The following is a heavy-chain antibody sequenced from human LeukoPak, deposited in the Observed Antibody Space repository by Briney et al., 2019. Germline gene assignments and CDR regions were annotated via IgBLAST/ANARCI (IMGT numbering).Heavy chain of an antibody. CDR3: ANGWSPDY. D-gene: IGHD2-15*01. J-gene: IGHJ4*02. V-gene: IGHV3-23*01. Sequence: GGSLRLSCAASGFTFSSYAMSWARQAPGKGLEWVSGISGSGGSTYYADSVKGRFTIFRDNSKNTLYLQMNSLRAEDTAVYHCANGWSPDYWGRGTLVTVSS. CDR1: GFTFSSYA. CDR2: ISGSGGST.